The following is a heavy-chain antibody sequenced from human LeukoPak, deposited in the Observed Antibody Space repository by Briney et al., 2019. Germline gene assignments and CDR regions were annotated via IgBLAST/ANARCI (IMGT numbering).Heavy chain of an antibody. J-gene: IGHJ4*02. D-gene: IGHD1-1*01. CDR3: ARVGDWNDLVY. CDR2: ILYSGTTT. CDR1: GGSISPYY. Sequence: SETLSLTCTVAGGSISPYYWSWIRQTPGKGLEWIGYILYSGTTTNYNPSLKSRLTISVDTSKNHFSLKLSSVPAADTAVYYCARVGDWNDLVYWGQGTLVTVSS. V-gene: IGHV4-59*01.